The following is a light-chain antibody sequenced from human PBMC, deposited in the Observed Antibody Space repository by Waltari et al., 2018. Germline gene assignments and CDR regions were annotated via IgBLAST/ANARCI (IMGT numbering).Light chain of an antibody. J-gene: IGKJ4*01. CDR1: SAINMW. V-gene: IGKV1-5*03. Sequence: DIQMTQSPSTLSASVGDRVTITCRASSAINMWLAGYQQKPGGAPNLLIHRASTLHTGVPSRFSGSGSGTEFTLTIASLQPDDFTTYFCQQYLTYPLTFGGGTRVEMK. CDR3: QQYLTYPLT. CDR2: RAS.